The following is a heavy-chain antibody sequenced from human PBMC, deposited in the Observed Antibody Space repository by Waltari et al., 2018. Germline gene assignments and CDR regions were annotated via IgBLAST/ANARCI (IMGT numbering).Heavy chain of an antibody. D-gene: IGHD1-26*01. Sequence: VLEWMGWSSAYNGNTNYAQKLQGRVTMTTDTSTSTAYMELRSLRSDDTAVYYCAREKGHVSTVPRYWFDPWGQGTLVTVSS. V-gene: IGHV1-18*01. J-gene: IGHJ5*02. CDR2: SSAYNGNT. CDR3: AREKGHVSTVPRYWFDP.